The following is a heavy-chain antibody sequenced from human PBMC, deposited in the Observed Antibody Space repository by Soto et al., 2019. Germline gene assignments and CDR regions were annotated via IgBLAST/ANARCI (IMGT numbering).Heavy chain of an antibody. Sequence: ASVKVSCKASGYTFTGYYMHWVRQAPGQGLEWMGWINPNSGGTNYAQKFQGWVTMTRDTSISTAYMELSRLRSDDTAVYYCARDRGIYCTNGVCSHFDYWGQGTLVTVSS. CDR1: GYTFTGYY. D-gene: IGHD2-8*01. V-gene: IGHV1-2*04. CDR3: ARDRGIYCTNGVCSHFDY. J-gene: IGHJ4*02. CDR2: INPNSGGT.